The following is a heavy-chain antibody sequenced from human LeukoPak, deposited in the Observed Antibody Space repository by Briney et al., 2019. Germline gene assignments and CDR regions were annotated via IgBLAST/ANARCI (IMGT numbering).Heavy chain of an antibody. CDR2: ISFDGSNR. Sequence: GGSLTLSCTASGFAFSTYAMHCVRQAPGKGLEWVAVISFDGSNRYYADSVKDRFTISRDNSRNTLYLQMNSLRAEDTAVYYGARDGDSSGMAFDYWGQGTLVTVSS. V-gene: IGHV3-30*01. CDR3: ARDGDSSGMAFDY. CDR1: GFAFSTYA. D-gene: IGHD3-22*01. J-gene: IGHJ4*02.